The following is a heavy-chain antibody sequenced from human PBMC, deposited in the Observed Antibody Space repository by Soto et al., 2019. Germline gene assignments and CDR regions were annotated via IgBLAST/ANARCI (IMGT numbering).Heavy chain of an antibody. CDR3: AKNGDFWSWGMDV. CDR2: ISSSGDGT. Sequence: EGPLTLSCAHTGSTYSNYAITWVRQAPGKGLEWVSIISSSGDGTYYVDSVKGRFTISRDNSRNTLSLQMNSLRAEDTAVYYCAKNGDFWSWGMDVWGQGTTVTVSS. V-gene: IGHV3-23*01. J-gene: IGHJ6*02. D-gene: IGHD3-3*01. CDR1: GSTYSNYA.